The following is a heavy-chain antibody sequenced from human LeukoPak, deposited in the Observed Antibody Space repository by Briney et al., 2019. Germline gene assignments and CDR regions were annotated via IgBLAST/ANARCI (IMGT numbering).Heavy chain of an antibody. CDR3: ARVESAYYGMDV. J-gene: IGHJ6*02. Sequence: GSSVKVSCKASGGTFSSYAISWVRQAPGQGLEWMGGIIPIFGTAYYAQKFQGRVTITADESTSTAYMELSSLRSEDTAVYYCARVESAYYGMDVWGQGTTVTVSS. V-gene: IGHV1-69*01. CDR2: IIPIFGTA. CDR1: GGTFSSYA.